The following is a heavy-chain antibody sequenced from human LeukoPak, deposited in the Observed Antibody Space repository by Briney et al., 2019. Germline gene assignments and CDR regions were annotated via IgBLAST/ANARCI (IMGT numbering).Heavy chain of an antibody. CDR2: ISGSGAAI. Sequence: GGSLRLSCAASGFTFSDFYVTWVRQAPEKGLEFISCISGSGAAIYYADSVKGRFTISRDNAKKSVYLQMKGLRADDTAVYYCAKNRRLLGDWGQGTLVTVSS. CDR3: AKNRRLLGD. V-gene: IGHV3-11*01. CDR1: GFTFSDFY. J-gene: IGHJ4*02. D-gene: IGHD1-14*01.